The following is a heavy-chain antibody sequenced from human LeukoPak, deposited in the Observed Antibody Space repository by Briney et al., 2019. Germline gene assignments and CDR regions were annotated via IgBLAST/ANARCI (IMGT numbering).Heavy chain of an antibody. Sequence: GGSLRLSCAASGFTFDDYGMSWVRQAPGEGLEWVSGINWNGGSTGYADSVKGRFTISRDSAKNSLYLQMNSLRAEDTALYYCARLGVGATRDAFDIWGQGTMVTVSS. D-gene: IGHD1-26*01. CDR2: INWNGGST. J-gene: IGHJ3*02. CDR1: GFTFDDYG. CDR3: ARLGVGATRDAFDI. V-gene: IGHV3-20*04.